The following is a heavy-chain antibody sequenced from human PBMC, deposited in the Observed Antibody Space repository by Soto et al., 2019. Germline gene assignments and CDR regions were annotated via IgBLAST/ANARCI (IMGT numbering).Heavy chain of an antibody. V-gene: IGHV4-4*07. D-gene: IGHD6-19*01. Sequence: SETLSLTCTVSGGSISSYYWSWIRQPAGKGLEWIGRIYTSGSTNYNPSLKSRVTMSVDTSKNQFSLKLSSVTAADTAVYYCARDSAVAAKVGYYYGMDVWGQGTTVTVSS. CDR1: GGSISSYY. CDR3: ARDSAVAAKVGYYYGMDV. J-gene: IGHJ6*02. CDR2: IYTSGST.